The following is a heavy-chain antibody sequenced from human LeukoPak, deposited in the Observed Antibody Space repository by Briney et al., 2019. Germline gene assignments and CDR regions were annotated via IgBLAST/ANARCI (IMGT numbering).Heavy chain of an antibody. CDR2: ISSNGGST. V-gene: IGHV3-64D*06. CDR1: GFTFSSYA. J-gene: IGHJ4*02. CDR3: VKGARYYYDSSGYPY. D-gene: IGHD3-22*01. Sequence: GGSLRLSCSASGFTFSSYAMHWVRQAPGKGLEYVSAISSNGGSTYYADSVKGRFTISRDNSKNTLYLQMCSLRAEDTAVYYCVKGARYYYDSSGYPYWGQGTLVTVSS.